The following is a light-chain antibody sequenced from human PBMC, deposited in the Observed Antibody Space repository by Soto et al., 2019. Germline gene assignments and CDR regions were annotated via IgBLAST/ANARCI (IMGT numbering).Light chain of an antibody. CDR2: DAS. V-gene: IGKV3-11*01. CDR3: QQRENWPLT. Sequence: EIVLTQSPGTLSLSPGQRATLSCRASQSVTTYLAWYQQKPGQAPKLLIYDASTRATGIPARFSGSGSGTHFTLPISSLEPDDFAVYYCQQRENWPLTFGGGTKLEI. J-gene: IGKJ4*01. CDR1: QSVTTY.